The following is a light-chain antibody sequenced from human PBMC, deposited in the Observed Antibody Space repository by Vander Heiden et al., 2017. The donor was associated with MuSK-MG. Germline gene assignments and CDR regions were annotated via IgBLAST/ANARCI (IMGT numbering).Light chain of an antibody. J-gene: IGLJ2*01. CDR3: QSYDSSLSVV. V-gene: IGLV1-40*01. CDR1: SSNIGAGYD. Sequence: QSVLTQPPSVSGAPGLRVTISSPGSSSNIGAGYDVPWYQHLPGTAPKLHIYGNSNRPSGVPDRFSGSKSSTSASLAITGLQDEDEADYYCQSYDSSLSVVFGGGTKLTVL. CDR2: GNS.